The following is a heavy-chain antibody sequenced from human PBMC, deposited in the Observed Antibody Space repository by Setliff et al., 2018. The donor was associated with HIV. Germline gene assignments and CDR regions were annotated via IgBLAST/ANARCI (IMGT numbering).Heavy chain of an antibody. Sequence: SVKVSCKASGGTFSSYAINWVRQAPGQGLEWMGGIIPIFGIPNYAQKFQGRVTITADESTSTAYMELSSLRSDDTAVYFCARGALLAVFDFDHWGHGTLVTVSS. CDR1: GGTFSSYA. D-gene: IGHD3-10*01. CDR2: IIPIFGIP. V-gene: IGHV1-69*13. CDR3: ARGALLAVFDFDH. J-gene: IGHJ4*01.